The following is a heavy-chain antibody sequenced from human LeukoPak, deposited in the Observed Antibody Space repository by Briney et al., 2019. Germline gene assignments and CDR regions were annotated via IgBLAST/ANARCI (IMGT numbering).Heavy chain of an antibody. CDR3: ANSGGGYDPFDY. CDR1: GGTFSSYA. J-gene: IGHJ4*02. D-gene: IGHD5-12*01. CDR2: IIPIFGTA. Sequence: SVKVSCKASGGTFSSYAISWLRQAPGQGLEWMGGIIPIFGTANYAQKFQGRVTITADESTSTAYMELSSLRSEDTAVYYCANSGGGYDPFDYWGQGTLVTVSS. V-gene: IGHV1-69*01.